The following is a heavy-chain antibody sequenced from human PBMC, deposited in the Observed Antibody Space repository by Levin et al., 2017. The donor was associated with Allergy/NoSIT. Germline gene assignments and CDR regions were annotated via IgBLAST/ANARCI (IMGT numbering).Heavy chain of an antibody. CDR2: ISSSSSTI. Sequence: GGSLRLSCAASGFTFSSYSMNWVRQAPGKGLEWVSYISSSSSTIYYADSVKGRFTISRDNAKNSLYLQMNSLRDEDTAVYYCARDDSRGDSSGYYYVEYLDYWGQGTLVTVSS. V-gene: IGHV3-48*02. CDR1: GFTFSSYS. D-gene: IGHD3-22*01. J-gene: IGHJ4*02. CDR3: ARDDSRGDSSGYYYVEYLDY.